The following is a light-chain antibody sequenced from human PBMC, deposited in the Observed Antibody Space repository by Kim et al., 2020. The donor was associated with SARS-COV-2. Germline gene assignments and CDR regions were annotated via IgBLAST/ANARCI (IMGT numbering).Light chain of an antibody. V-gene: IGKV3-20*01. J-gene: IGKJ2*01. Sequence: PRDKAPLSSRASHGVNSRYLAWYQRKPGQAPRLLINGTTGRATGIPDRFSGSGSGTDFTLTISRLEPEDFAVYYCQQYGNSPPTYTFGQGTKLEI. CDR1: HGVNSRY. CDR3: QQYGNSPPTYT. CDR2: GTT.